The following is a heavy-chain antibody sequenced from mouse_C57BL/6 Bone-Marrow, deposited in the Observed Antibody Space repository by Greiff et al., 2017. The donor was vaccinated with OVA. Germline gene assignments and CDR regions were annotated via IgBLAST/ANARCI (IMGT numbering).Heavy chain of an antibody. CDR3: ARPAGSRASFDY. Sequence: QVQLQQSGAELVKPGASVKISCKASGYAFSSYWMNWVKQRPGKGLEWIGQIYPGDGDTNYNGKFKGKATLTADKSSSTAYMQLSSLTSEDSAVYFCARPAGSRASFDYWGQGTTLTVSS. CDR1: GYAFSSYW. V-gene: IGHV1-80*01. J-gene: IGHJ2*01. D-gene: IGHD1-1*01. CDR2: IYPGDGDT.